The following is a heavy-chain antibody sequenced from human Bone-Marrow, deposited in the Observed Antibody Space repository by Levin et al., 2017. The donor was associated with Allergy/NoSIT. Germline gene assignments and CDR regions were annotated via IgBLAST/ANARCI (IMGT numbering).Heavy chain of an antibody. D-gene: IGHD3-22*01. V-gene: IGHV3-21*01. CDR1: GFAFSNYN. CDR3: ARQDYEPGAFDI. Sequence: GGSLRLSCAASGFAFSNYNMNWVRQAPGKGLEWVSSISSSSSYIFYGDSVKGRFTMSRDNAQQSLHLQMSSLRAEDTGVYYCARQDYEPGAFDIWGLGAMVTVSS. CDR2: ISSSSSYI. J-gene: IGHJ3*02.